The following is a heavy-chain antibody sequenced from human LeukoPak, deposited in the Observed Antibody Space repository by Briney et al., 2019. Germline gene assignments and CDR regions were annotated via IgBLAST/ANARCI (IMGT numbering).Heavy chain of an antibody. V-gene: IGHV1-69*13. D-gene: IGHD6-25*01. CDR3: ARDQSADFGMDV. Sequence: RASVKVSCKASGGTFSSYAISWVRQAPGQGLEWMGGIIPIFGTANYAQKFQGRVTITADESTSTAYMELSSLRSEDTAVCYCARDQSADFGMDVWGKGTTVTVSS. CDR2: IIPIFGTA. J-gene: IGHJ6*04. CDR1: GGTFSSYA.